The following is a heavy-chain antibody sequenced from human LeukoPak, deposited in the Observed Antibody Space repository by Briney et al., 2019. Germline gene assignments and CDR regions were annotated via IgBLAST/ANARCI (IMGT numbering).Heavy chain of an antibody. V-gene: IGHV1-69*13. CDR1: VYTFIGYY. D-gene: IGHD1-20*01. CDR2: IIPIFGTA. J-gene: IGHJ4*02. Sequence: SVKVSCKASVYTFIGYYIHWVRQAPGQGLEWMGGIIPIFGTANYAQKFQGRVTITADESTSTAYMELSSLRSEDTAVYYCAGNWSFDYWGQGTLVTVSS. CDR3: AGNWSFDY.